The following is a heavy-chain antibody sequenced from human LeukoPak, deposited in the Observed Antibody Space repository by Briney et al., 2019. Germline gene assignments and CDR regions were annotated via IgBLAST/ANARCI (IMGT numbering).Heavy chain of an antibody. V-gene: IGHV4-39*07. D-gene: IGHD6-19*01. J-gene: IGHJ4*02. Sequence: SETLSLTCTVSGGSISSSSYYWGWICQPPGKGLEWIGSIYYSGSTYYNPSLKSRVTISVDTSKNQFSLKLSSVTAADTAGYYCARDPRYSSGWYGSAGEVDYWGQGTLVTVSS. CDR2: IYYSGST. CDR1: GGSISSSSYY. CDR3: ARDPRYSSGWYGSAGEVDY.